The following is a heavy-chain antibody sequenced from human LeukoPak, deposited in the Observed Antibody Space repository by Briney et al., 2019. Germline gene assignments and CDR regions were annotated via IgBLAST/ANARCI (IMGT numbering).Heavy chain of an antibody. CDR1: GYTFTSYG. Sequence: ASVKVSCKASGYTFTSYGIIWVRQAPGQGLEWMGWFSAYNGNTNYAQKLQGRVTMTTDTSTRTAYMELRSLRSDDTAVYYCARDRVLYCSSTSCYLAYWGQGTLVTVSS. CDR2: FSAYNGNT. D-gene: IGHD2-2*01. J-gene: IGHJ4*02. CDR3: ARDRVLYCSSTSCYLAY. V-gene: IGHV1-18*01.